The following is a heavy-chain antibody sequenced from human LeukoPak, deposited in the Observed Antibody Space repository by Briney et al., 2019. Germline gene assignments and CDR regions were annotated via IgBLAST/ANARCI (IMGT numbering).Heavy chain of an antibody. CDR1: GFTFSSYA. Sequence: GSLRLSCAASGFTFSSYAMSWVRQAPGKGLEWVSAISGSGGSTYYADSVKGRFTISRDNSKNTLYLQMNSLRAEDTAVYYCAKDGVLAVAGTGGGQGTLVTVSS. CDR2: ISGSGGST. D-gene: IGHD6-19*01. J-gene: IGHJ4*02. CDR3: AKDGVLAVAGTG. V-gene: IGHV3-23*01.